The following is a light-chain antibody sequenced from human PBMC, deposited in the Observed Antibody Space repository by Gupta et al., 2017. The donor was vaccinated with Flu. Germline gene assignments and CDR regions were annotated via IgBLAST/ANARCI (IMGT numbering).Light chain of an antibody. J-gene: IGKJ1*01. CDR1: HGINRY. CDR3: QNEDNLLRT. Sequence: PSTLTAPAEERASIACTASHGINRYLAWYQKKPGKAPRLLIYGASSEASGVTSRFSGSGYETGFTLTISSRQSEDFASYDCQNEDNLLRTFGQGTXVEIK. V-gene: IGKV3-15*01. CDR2: GAS.